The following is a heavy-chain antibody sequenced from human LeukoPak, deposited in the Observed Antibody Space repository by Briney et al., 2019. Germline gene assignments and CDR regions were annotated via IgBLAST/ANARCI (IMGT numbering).Heavy chain of an antibody. CDR2: ISDSGGST. Sequence: GGSLRLSCAASGFTFSSYAMTWVRQAPGKGLEWVSVISDSGGSTFYADSVKGRFTISRDNSRNTLYLQMNSLRAEDTAVYYCAKEEERFALWGYFDCWGRGTLVTVSS. CDR1: GFTFSSYA. CDR3: AKEEERFALWGYFDC. J-gene: IGHJ4*02. D-gene: IGHD3-10*01. V-gene: IGHV3-23*01.